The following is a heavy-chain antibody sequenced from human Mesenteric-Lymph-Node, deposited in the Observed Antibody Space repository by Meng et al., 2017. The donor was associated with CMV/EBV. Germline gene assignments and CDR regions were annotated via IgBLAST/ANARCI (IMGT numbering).Heavy chain of an antibody. CDR3: ARLVGAAHGFDV. J-gene: IGHJ3*01. CDR2: IYSDGST. D-gene: IGHD1-26*01. Sequence: GGSLRLSCAASGFTVSSNYMNWVRQAPGKGLEWVSIIYSDGSTYYADSVEGRFSISRDTSKNTLYLQMNSLRVEDTAVYYCARLVGAAHGFDVWGQGTMVTVSS. CDR1: GFTVSSNY. V-gene: IGHV3-66*02.